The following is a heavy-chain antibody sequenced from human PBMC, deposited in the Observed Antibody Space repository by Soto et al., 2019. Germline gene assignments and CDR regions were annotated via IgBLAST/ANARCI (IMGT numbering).Heavy chain of an antibody. CDR1: GGSISSYY. D-gene: IGHD3-10*01. V-gene: IGHV4-59*01. J-gene: IGHJ5*02. CDR3: ARGGILWFGEPRGWFDP. CDR2: IYYSGST. Sequence: QVQLQESGPGLVKPSETLSLTCTVSGGSISSYYWSWIRQPPGKGLEWIGYIYYSGSTNYNPSLKSRVTISVDTSKNQFSLKPSSVTAADTAVYYCARGGILWFGEPRGWFDPWGQGTLVTVSS.